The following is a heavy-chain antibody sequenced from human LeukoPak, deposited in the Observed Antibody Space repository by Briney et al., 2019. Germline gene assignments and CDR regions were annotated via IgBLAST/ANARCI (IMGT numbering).Heavy chain of an antibody. V-gene: IGHV3-30*02. CDR2: IRYGGSNK. CDR3: AKLGTTGTTGYYYYMDV. CDR1: GFTFSSYG. J-gene: IGHJ6*03. Sequence: GGSLRLSCAASGFTFSSYGMHWVRQAPGKGLEWVAFIRYGGSNKYYADSVKGRFTISRDNSKNTLYLQMNSLRAEDTAVYYCAKLGTTGTTGYYYYMDVWGKGTTVTISS. D-gene: IGHD1-1*01.